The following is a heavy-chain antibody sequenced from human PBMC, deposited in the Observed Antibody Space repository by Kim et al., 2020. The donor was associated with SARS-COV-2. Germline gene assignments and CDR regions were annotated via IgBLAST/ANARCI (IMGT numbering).Heavy chain of an antibody. V-gene: IGHV1-69*13. CDR1: GGTFSSYA. J-gene: IGHJ6*02. Sequence: SVKVSCKASGGTFSSYAISWVRQAPGQGLEWMGGIIPIFGTANYAQKFQGRVTITADESTSTAYMELSSLRSEDTAVYYCARDYDILTGYYWGPRSYYYYGMDVWGQGTTVTVSS. CDR3: ARDYDILTGYYWGPRSYYYYGMDV. D-gene: IGHD3-9*01. CDR2: IIPIFGTA.